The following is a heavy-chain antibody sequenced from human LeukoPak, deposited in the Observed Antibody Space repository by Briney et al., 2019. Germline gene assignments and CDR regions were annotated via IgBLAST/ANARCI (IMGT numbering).Heavy chain of an antibody. CDR2: MNPISGST. J-gene: IGHJ5*02. Sequence: ASVKVSCKASGYTFSSYDINWVRQAAGQGLEWMGWMNPISGSTGYAQKFQGRVTVTRDTSITTAFMELSSLRSDDTAIYYCARVKRFPTVWFDPWGQGTLVTVSS. V-gene: IGHV1-8*01. CDR1: GYTFSSYD. D-gene: IGHD3-10*01. CDR3: ARVKRFPTVWFDP.